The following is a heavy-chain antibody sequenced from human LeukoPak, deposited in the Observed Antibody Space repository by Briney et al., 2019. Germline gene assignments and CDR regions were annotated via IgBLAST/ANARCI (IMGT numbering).Heavy chain of an antibody. Sequence: PSETLSLTCTVSGGSISSGDYYWSWIRQPPWKGLEWIGYIYYSGSTYYNPSLKSRVTISVDTSKNQFSLKLSSVTAADTAVYYCARAPTHYDILTALDYWGQGTLVTVSS. V-gene: IGHV4-30-4*08. CDR3: ARAPTHYDILTALDY. CDR2: IYYSGST. CDR1: GGSISSGDYY. D-gene: IGHD3-9*01. J-gene: IGHJ4*02.